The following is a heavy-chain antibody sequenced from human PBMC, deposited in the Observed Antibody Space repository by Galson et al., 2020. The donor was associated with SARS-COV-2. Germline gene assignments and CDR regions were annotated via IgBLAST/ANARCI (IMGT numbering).Heavy chain of an antibody. Sequence: HGESLKISCKGSGYSFTSYWISWVRQMPGKGLEWMGRIDPSDSYTNYSPSFQGHVTISADKSLSTAYLQWSSLKASATAMYYCARHGVHEIGVVPAAICGFAHWGQGTLVTVSP. V-gene: IGHV5-10-1*01. J-gene: IGHJ4*02. CDR3: ARHGVHEIGVVPAAICGFAH. CDR1: GYSFTSYW. D-gene: IGHD2-2*01. CDR2: IDPSDSYT.